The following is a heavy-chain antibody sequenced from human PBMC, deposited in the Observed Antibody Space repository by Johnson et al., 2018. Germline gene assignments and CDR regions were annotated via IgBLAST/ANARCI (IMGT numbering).Heavy chain of an antibody. CDR3: ARDSYYYDSSAFDI. D-gene: IGHD3-22*01. J-gene: IGHJ3*02. Sequence: QVQLVQSGGGVVQPGRSLRLSSAASGFTFSSYAMHWVRQAPGKGLEWVAVISYDGSNKYYADSVKGRFTISRDNSKNTLYLQMNSLRAEDTAVYYCARDSYYYDSSAFDIWGQGTMVTVSS. V-gene: IGHV3-30-3*01. CDR2: ISYDGSNK. CDR1: GFTFSSYA.